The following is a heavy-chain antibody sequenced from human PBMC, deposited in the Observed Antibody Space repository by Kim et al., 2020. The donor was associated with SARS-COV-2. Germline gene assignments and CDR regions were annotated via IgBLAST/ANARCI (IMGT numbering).Heavy chain of an antibody. CDR3: ARVSTVTTSFDY. D-gene: IGHD4-17*01. J-gene: IGHJ4*02. Sequence: YYNPSLKSRVTISVDTSKNQFSLKLSSVTAADTAVYYCARVSTVTTSFDYWGQGTLVTVSS. V-gene: IGHV4-31*02.